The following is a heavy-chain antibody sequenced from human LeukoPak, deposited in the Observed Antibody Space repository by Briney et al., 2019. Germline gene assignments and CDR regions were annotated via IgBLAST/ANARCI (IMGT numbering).Heavy chain of an antibody. Sequence: GGSLRLSCAASGFTFSSYSMNWVRQAPGKGLEWVSSISSSSSYIYYADSVKGRFTISRDNSKNTLYLQMNSLRAEDTAVYYCAKSGDSGYEFDYWGQGTLVTVSS. CDR1: GFTFSSYS. CDR2: ISSSSSYI. D-gene: IGHD5-12*01. CDR3: AKSGDSGYEFDY. V-gene: IGHV3-21*04. J-gene: IGHJ4*02.